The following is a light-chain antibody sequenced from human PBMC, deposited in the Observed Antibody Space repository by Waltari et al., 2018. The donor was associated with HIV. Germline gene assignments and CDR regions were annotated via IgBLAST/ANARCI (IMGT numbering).Light chain of an antibody. Sequence: QSALTQLDSVSGSPGQSTTIPCTGTRRDGGRKNIASSYQLHPGKAPELMNYEVSKRPSGVSNRFSGSNSGNTASLTISGLQAEDEADYYCCSYAGISTLGVVFGGGTKLTVL. V-gene: IGLV2-23*02. CDR3: CSYAGISTLGVV. CDR1: RRDGGRKNI. CDR2: EVS. J-gene: IGLJ2*01.